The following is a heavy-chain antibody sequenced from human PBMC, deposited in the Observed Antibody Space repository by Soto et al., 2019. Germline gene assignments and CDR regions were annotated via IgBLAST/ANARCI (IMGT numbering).Heavy chain of an antibody. CDR2: IYYSGST. CDR3: ARRIYHLGEFLRSFDY. D-gene: IGHD3-16*01. J-gene: IGHJ4*02. Sequence: QLQLQESGPGLVKPSETLSLTCTVSGGSISSSSYYWGWIRQPPGKGLEWIGSIYYSGSTYYNPSLKSRVTISVDTSKNQFSLKLSSVTAADTAVYYCARRIYHLGEFLRSFDYWGQGTLVTVSS. CDR1: GGSISSSSYY. V-gene: IGHV4-39*01.